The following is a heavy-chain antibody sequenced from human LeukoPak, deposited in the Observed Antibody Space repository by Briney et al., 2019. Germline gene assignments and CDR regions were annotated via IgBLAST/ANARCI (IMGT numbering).Heavy chain of an antibody. J-gene: IGHJ4*02. Sequence: GGSLRLSCAASGFTFSNYWMSWVRQAPGKGLEWVANIKHDGSEKYYVDSVKGRFTISRDNVMNSLYMQMNSLRAEDTAVYYCARVSRWGLNHNPHYWGQGTLVTVSS. CDR1: GFTFSNYW. D-gene: IGHD7-27*01. CDR2: IKHDGSEK. CDR3: ARVSRWGLNHNPHY. V-gene: IGHV3-7*03.